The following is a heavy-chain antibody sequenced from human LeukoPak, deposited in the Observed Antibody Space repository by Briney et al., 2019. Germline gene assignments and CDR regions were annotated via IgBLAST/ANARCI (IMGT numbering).Heavy chain of an antibody. CDR1: GDSIRSGDYY. CDR2: IYYSGST. D-gene: IGHD2-21*01. CDR3: AREVIAGGYFDY. V-gene: IGHV4-30-4*01. Sequence: SETLSLTCTVSGDSIRSGDYYWSWIRQPPGKGLEWIGYIYYSGSTYYNPSLKSRVTISVDTSKNQFSLKLSSVTAADTAVYYCAREVIAGGYFDYWGQGTLVTVSS. J-gene: IGHJ4*02.